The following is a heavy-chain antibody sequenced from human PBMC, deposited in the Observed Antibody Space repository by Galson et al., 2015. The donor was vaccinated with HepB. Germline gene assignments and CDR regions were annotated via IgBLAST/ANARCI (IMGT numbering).Heavy chain of an antibody. CDR2: TYYRSKWYN. V-gene: IGHV6-1*01. Sequence: CAISGDSVSSNSAAWNRIRQSPSRGLEWLGRTYYRSKWYNDYAVSVKSRITINPDTSKNQFSLQLNSVTPEDTAVYYCARDSAAAGPYGMDVWGQGTTVTVSS. CDR1: GDSVSSNSAA. CDR3: ARDSAAAGPYGMDV. J-gene: IGHJ6*02. D-gene: IGHD6-13*01.